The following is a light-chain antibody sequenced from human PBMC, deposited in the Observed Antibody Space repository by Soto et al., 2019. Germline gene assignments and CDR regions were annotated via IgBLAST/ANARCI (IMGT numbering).Light chain of an antibody. J-gene: IGKJ2*01. V-gene: IGKV3-20*01. CDR1: HSVSSTY. CDR3: QQFDVSVGYT. Sequence: EIVLTQSPGTLSLSPGERATLSCRTSHSVSSTYLAWYQQKPGQAPRLLIYGASNRATDIPDRFSGSGSRKDFTLTISRLEPEDFAVYYCQQFDVSVGYTFGQGTKLEIK. CDR2: GAS.